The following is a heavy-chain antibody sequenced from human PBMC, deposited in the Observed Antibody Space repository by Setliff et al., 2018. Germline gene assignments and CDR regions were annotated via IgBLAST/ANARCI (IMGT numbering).Heavy chain of an antibody. CDR1: GGSFSDYY. J-gene: IGHJ6*03. V-gene: IGHV4-34*01. CDR3: ARVGEYRFLEWFMNYYYNYMDA. Sequence: SETLSLTCAASGGSFSDYYWTWIRQHPGKGLEWIGEINHSASTNYNPSLKSRVTISVDASKNQFSLKVTSVTAADTAVYYCARVGEYRFLEWFMNYYYNYMDAWGKGTTVTVSS. D-gene: IGHD3-3*01. CDR2: INHSAST.